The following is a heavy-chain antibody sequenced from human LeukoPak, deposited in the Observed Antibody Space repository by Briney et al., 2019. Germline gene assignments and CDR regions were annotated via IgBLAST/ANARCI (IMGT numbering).Heavy chain of an antibody. V-gene: IGHV4-39*01. J-gene: IGHJ3*02. Sequence: PSETLSLTCAVSGGSISSSSYYWGWIRQPPGKGREWIGSIYYSGSTYYNPSLKSRVTISVDTSKSQFSLKLSSVTAADTAVYYCARLGGSYCVVAFDIWGQGTMVTVSS. CDR2: IYYSGST. CDR1: GGSISSSSYY. CDR3: ARLGGSYCVVAFDI. D-gene: IGHD1-26*01.